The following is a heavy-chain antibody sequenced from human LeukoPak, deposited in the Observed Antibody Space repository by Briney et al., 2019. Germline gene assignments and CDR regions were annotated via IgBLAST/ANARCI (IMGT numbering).Heavy chain of an antibody. Sequence: ASVKVSCEASGYTFTSYGISWVRQAPGQGLEWMGWISAYNGNTNYAQKFQGRVTMTRDTSISTAYMELSRLRSDDTAVYYCARDYYGSGSYYYYYGMDVWGQGTTVTVSS. J-gene: IGHJ6*02. V-gene: IGHV1-18*01. CDR3: ARDYYGSGSYYYYYGMDV. CDR2: ISAYNGNT. D-gene: IGHD3-10*01. CDR1: GYTFTSYG.